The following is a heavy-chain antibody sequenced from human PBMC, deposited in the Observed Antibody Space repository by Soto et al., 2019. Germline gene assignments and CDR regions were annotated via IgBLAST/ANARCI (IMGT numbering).Heavy chain of an antibody. D-gene: IGHD3-3*01. Sequence: GSLRLSCAASGFTFSSYSMNWVRQAPGKGLECVSSISSSSSYIYYADSVKGRFTISRDNAKNSLYLQMNSLRAEDTAVYYCARDRSEFLEWLSYYYYYGMDVWGQGTTVTVSS. CDR1: GFTFSSYS. CDR3: ARDRSEFLEWLSYYYYYGMDV. J-gene: IGHJ6*02. V-gene: IGHV3-21*01. CDR2: ISSSSSYI.